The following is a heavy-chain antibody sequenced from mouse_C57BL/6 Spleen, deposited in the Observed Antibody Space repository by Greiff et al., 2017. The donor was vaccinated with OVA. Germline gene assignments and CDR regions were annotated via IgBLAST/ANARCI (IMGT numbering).Heavy chain of an antibody. V-gene: IGHV3-1*01. CDR2: ISYSGST. D-gene: IGHD2-2*01. CDR1: GYSITSGYD. Sequence: EVQLQESGPGMVKPSQSLSLTCTVTGYSITSGYDWHWIRHFPGNKLEWMGYISYSGSTNYNPSLKSRISITHDTSKNHFFLKLNSVTTEDTATYYCARAGGYDGAWFAYWGQGTLVTVSA. CDR3: ARAGGYDGAWFAY. J-gene: IGHJ3*01.